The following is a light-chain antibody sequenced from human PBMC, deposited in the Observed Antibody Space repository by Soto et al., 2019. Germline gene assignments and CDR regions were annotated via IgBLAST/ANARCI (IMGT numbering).Light chain of an antibody. CDR1: QGIRNY. J-gene: IGKJ3*01. V-gene: IGKV1-27*01. Sequence: DIRMTQSPSSLSASLGDRVTITCRASQGIRNYLAWYQQKPGKGPKLLIYSASTLHSGVPSRFSGSGSGTDFTLTISSLQPEDVATYYCQKYNGAPAYAFGPGTKVDIK. CDR2: SAS. CDR3: QKYNGAPAYA.